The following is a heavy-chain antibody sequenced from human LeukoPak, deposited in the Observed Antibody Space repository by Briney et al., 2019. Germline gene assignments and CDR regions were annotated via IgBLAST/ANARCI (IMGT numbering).Heavy chain of an antibody. CDR3: AGTGIAAAVTGAFDI. J-gene: IGHJ3*02. CDR1: GFTFSDAW. Sequence: GGSLRLSCAASGFTFSDAWMSWVRQAPGKGLEWVGRIKSKTDGGTTDYAAPVKGRFTISRDDSKNTLYLQMNSLKTEDTAVYYCAGTGIAAAVTGAFDIWGQGTMVTVSS. CDR2: IKSKTDGGTT. D-gene: IGHD6-13*01. V-gene: IGHV3-15*01.